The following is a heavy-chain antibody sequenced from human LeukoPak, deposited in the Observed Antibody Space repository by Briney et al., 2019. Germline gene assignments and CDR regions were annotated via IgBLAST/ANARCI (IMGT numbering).Heavy chain of an antibody. CDR1: GGTFISYA. Sequence: ASVKVSCKASGGTFISYAISWVRQAPGQGLEWMGGIIPIFGTANYAQKFQGRVTITTDESTSTAYMELSSLRSEDTAVYYCARKGFGGGFDYWGQGTLVTVSS. J-gene: IGHJ4*02. CDR2: IIPIFGTA. V-gene: IGHV1-69*05. D-gene: IGHD3-16*01. CDR3: ARKGFGGGFDY.